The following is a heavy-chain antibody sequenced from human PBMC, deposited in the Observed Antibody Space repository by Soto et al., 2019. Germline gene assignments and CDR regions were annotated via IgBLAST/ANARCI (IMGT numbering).Heavy chain of an antibody. J-gene: IGHJ5*01. V-gene: IGHV3-23*01. D-gene: IGHD1-7*01. CDR3: AKDRRAGGNYGFYFDF. CDR2: SRDTGAGT. CDR1: GFTFSSYG. Sequence: EVQLLESGGGLVQPGGSLRLSCAASGFTFSSYGMTWVRQAPGKGLEWVSFSRDTGAGTYYADSVKGRFTISRDNYKNTLYLQMRSLRADATYVYYCAKDRRAGGNYGFYFDFWGQGALVIVSS.